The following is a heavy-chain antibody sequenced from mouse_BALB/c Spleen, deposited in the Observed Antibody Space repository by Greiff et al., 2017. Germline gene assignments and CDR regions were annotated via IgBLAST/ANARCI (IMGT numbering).Heavy chain of an antibody. CDR2: ISNGGGST. V-gene: IGHV5-12-2*01. D-gene: IGHD1-1*01. Sequence: EVQGVESGGGLVQPGGSLKLSCAASGFTFSSYTMSWVRQTPEKRLEWVAYISNGGGSTYYPDTVKGRFTISRDNAKNTLYLQMSSLKSEDTAMYYCARHPPITTVVATEGFAYWGQGTLVTVSA. J-gene: IGHJ3*01. CDR3: ARHPPITTVVATEGFAY. CDR1: GFTFSSYT.